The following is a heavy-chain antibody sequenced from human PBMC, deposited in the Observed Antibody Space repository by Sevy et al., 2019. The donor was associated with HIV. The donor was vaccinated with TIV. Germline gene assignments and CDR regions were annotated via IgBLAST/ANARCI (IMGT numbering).Heavy chain of an antibody. D-gene: IGHD2-15*01. V-gene: IGHV4-59*12. CDR1: GGSISSYY. Sequence: SETLSLTCPVSGGSISSYYWSWIRQPPGKGLEWIGYIYYSGSTNYNPSLKSRVTISVDTSKNQFSLKLSSVTAADTAVYYCASERYCSGGSCPYGMDVWGQGTTVTVSS. CDR3: ASERYCSGGSCPYGMDV. J-gene: IGHJ6*02. CDR2: IYYSGST.